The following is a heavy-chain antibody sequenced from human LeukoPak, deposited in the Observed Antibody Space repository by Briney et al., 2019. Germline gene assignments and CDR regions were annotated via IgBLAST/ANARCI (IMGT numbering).Heavy chain of an antibody. D-gene: IGHD5-24*01. CDR3: ARDRGWCFDP. J-gene: IGHJ2*01. Sequence: ETLSLTCNVSGGFFSSGSYYWGWIRQPPGKGLEWLGSIYYSGSTHFDPSLKSRLSMSIDRSKNQFSLRLSSVTAADTAVYYCARDRGWCFDPWGRGTLVSVSS. CDR2: IYYSGST. V-gene: IGHV4-39*02. CDR1: GGFFSSGSYY.